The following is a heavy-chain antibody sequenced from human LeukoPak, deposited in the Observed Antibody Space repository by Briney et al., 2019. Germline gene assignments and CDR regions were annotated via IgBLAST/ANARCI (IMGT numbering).Heavy chain of an antibody. CDR2: IYYSGST. J-gene: IGHJ3*02. V-gene: IGHV4-59*01. CDR3: ARGSLGDPFNDDAFDI. Sequence: SETLSLTCTVSGGSISSYYWSWIRQPPGKGLEWIGYIYYSGSTNYNPSLKSRVTISVDTSKNQFSLKLSSVTAADTAVYYCARGSLGDPFNDDAFDIWGQGTMVTVSS. CDR1: GGSISSYY. D-gene: IGHD3-16*01.